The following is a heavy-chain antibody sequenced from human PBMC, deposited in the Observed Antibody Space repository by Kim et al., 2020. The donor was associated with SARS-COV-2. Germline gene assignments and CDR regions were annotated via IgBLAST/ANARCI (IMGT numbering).Heavy chain of an antibody. CDR2: IGAYNGMS. CDR1: GYTFAAYG. D-gene: IGHD2-21*02. Sequence: ASVKVSCKASGYTFAAYGNSWVRQARGQGLEWMGGIGAYNGMSDYGQTFHDRITMTTDISSNTAYLEVRSLRSDDTALYYCARGGRGDHFYNGMDVWGQGTAVIVSS. CDR3: ARGGRGDHFYNGMDV. V-gene: IGHV1-18*01. J-gene: IGHJ6*02.